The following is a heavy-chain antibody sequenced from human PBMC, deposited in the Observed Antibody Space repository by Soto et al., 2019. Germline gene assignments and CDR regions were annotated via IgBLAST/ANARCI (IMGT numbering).Heavy chain of an antibody. V-gene: IGHV3-23*01. Sequence: GGSLILSCAASGFTFSSYAMSWVRQAPGKGLEWVSAISGSGGSTYYADSVKGRFTISRDNSKNTLYLQMNSLRAEDTAVYYCAKGNLSPRDAFDIWGQGTMVTVSS. CDR2: ISGSGGST. CDR3: AKGNLSPRDAFDI. J-gene: IGHJ3*02. CDR1: GFTFSSYA.